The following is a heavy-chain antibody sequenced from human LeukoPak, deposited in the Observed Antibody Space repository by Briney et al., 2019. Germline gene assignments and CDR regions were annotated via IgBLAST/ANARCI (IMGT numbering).Heavy chain of an antibody. CDR1: GFTFSSYG. D-gene: IGHD3-10*01. Sequence: PGGSLRLSCAASGFTFSSYGVHWVRQAPGKGLEWVAFIRYDGSNKYYADSVKGRFTISRDNAKNSLYLQMNSLRAEDTALYYCAKDISSQSGGFDYWGQGTLVTVSS. J-gene: IGHJ4*02. CDR2: IRYDGSNK. CDR3: AKDISSQSGGFDY. V-gene: IGHV3-30*02.